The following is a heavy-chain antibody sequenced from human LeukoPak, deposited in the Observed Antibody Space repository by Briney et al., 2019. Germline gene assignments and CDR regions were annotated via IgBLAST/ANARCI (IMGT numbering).Heavy chain of an antibody. D-gene: IGHD3-3*01. Sequence: GGSLRLSCAASGFTVSSNYMSWVRQPPGKGLEWVSVIYSGGSTYYADSVKGRFTISRDNSKNTLYLQMNRLRAEDTAVYYCARVSQPPDLTGYDFWSGQGFVEDYWGQGTLVTVSS. J-gene: IGHJ4*02. V-gene: IGHV3-66*02. CDR3: ARVSQPPDLTGYDFWSGQGFVEDY. CDR2: IYSGGST. CDR1: GFTVSSNY.